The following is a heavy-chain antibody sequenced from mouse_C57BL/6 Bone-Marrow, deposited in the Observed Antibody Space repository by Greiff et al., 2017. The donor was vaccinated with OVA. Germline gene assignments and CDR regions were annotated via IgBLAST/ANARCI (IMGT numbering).Heavy chain of an antibody. CDR1: GYTFTSYG. D-gene: IGHD2-4*01. CDR2: IYPRSGNT. J-gene: IGHJ3*01. V-gene: IGHV1-81*01. CDR3: ARRSTDYDYDGGFAY. Sequence: QVQLQQSGAKLARPGASVKLSCKASGYTFTSYGISWVKQRTGQGLEWIGEIYPRSGNTYYNEKFKGKATLTADKSSSTAYMELRSLTSEDSAVYFCARRSTDYDYDGGFAYWGQGTLVTVSA.